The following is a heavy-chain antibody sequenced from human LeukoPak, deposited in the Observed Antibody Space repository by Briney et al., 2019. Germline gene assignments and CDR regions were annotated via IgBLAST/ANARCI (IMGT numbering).Heavy chain of an antibody. CDR3: VREYSYGVSYYMDV. D-gene: IGHD5-18*01. J-gene: IGHJ6*03. V-gene: IGHV4-59*01. Sequence: SETLSLTCTVSGGSISSYYWSWIRQPPGKGLEWIGYIYYSGSTNYNPSLKSRVTISVDTSKNQFSLKLSSVTAADTAVYYCVREYSYGVSYYMDVWGKGTTVTVSS. CDR2: IYYSGST. CDR1: GGSISSYY.